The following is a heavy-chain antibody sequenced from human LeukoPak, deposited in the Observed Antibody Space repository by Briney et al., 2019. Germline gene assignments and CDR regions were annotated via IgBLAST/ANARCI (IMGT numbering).Heavy chain of an antibody. CDR3: ARARSGYYDSSGHSDY. J-gene: IGHJ4*02. V-gene: IGHV1-8*01. CDR1: GYTFTSYD. Sequence: ASVKVSWKASGYTFTSYDINWVRQATGQGLEWMGWMNPNSGNTGYAQKFQGRVTMTRNTSISTAYMELSSLRSEDTAVYYCARARSGYYDSSGHSDYWGQVTLVTVSS. D-gene: IGHD3-22*01. CDR2: MNPNSGNT.